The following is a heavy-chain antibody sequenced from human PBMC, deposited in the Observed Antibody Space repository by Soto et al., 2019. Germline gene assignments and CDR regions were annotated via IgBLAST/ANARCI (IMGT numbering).Heavy chain of an antibody. CDR2: INAGNGNT. D-gene: IGHD3-9*01. Sequence: ASVKVSCKASGYTFTNYAIHWVRQAPGQRLEWLGWINAGNGNTKDSQRLEGRVTITRDTSASTAYMELSRLRSEDTAVYYCTRGRYFDWPTWNYGMDVWGQGTTVTVSS. CDR1: GYTFTNYA. J-gene: IGHJ6*02. V-gene: IGHV1-3*01. CDR3: TRGRYFDWPTWNYGMDV.